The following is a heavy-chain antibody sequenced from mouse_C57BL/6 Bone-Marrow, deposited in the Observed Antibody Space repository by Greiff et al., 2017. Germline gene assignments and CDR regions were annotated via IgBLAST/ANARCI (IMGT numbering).Heavy chain of an antibody. J-gene: IGHJ2*01. V-gene: IGHV5-4*03. D-gene: IGHD1-1*01. CDR2: ISDGGSYT. Sequence: EVKLMESGGGLVKPGGSLKLSCAASGFTFSSYAMSWVRQTPEKRLEWVATISDGGSYTYYPDNVKGRFTISRDNAKNNLYLQMSHLKSEDTAMYYCERALLLPYFDYWGQGTTLTVSS. CDR1: GFTFSSYA. CDR3: ERALLLPYFDY.